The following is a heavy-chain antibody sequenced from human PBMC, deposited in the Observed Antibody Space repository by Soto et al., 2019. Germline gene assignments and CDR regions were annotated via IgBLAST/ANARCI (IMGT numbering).Heavy chain of an antibody. D-gene: IGHD2-8*01. Sequence: EVQLVESGGGLVQPGGSLRLSCAASGFTFSSYWMRWVRQAPGKGLEWVANIKQDGSEKYYVDFVKGRFTISRDNAKNSLYLQMNSLRAEDTAVYYCARGKYCTNGVCYFFDYWGQGTLVTVSS. V-gene: IGHV3-7*01. CDR2: IKQDGSEK. CDR1: GFTFSSYW. J-gene: IGHJ4*02. CDR3: ARGKYCTNGVCYFFDY.